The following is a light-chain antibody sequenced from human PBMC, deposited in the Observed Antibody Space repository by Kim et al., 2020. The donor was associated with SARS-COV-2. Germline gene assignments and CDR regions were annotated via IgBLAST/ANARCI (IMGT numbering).Light chain of an antibody. V-gene: IGLV3-1*01. CDR1: KWEDRH. CDR3: QAWDTTTVA. Sequence: PGQTARIPCSGVKWEDRHFFWYQQKPGQSPVLVMYQDTKRPSEIPERFSGSNSGNTASLTISGTQAMDEADYYCQAWDTTTVAFGGGTQLTVL. J-gene: IGLJ2*01. CDR2: QDT.